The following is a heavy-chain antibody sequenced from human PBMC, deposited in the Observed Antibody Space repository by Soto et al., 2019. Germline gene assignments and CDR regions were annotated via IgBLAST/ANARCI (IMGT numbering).Heavy chain of an antibody. Sequence: SETLSLTCTVSGGSVTNSSYYWGWIRQSPGKGLEWIGSVYYRGRSYSKSSVKSRVTISVDTSKNRFSLSLNSVTASDTAVYFCVSQRTTVPTQACFDYWGPGALVTVSS. J-gene: IGHJ4*02. V-gene: IGHV4-39*01. CDR3: VSQRTTVPTQACFDY. CDR2: VYYRGRS. D-gene: IGHD4-17*01. CDR1: GGSVTNSSYY.